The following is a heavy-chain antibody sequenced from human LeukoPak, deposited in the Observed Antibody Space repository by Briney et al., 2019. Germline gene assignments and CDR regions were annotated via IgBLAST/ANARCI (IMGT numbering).Heavy chain of an antibody. J-gene: IGHJ4*02. Sequence: PGGSLRLSCAASGFTFSSYAMSWVRQAPGKGLERVSTISGSGDTKYYADSVKGRITISRDNSENTLSLQMNSLRAEDTAVYYCARDHDSSGYLDYWGQGTLVTVSS. CDR1: GFTFSSYA. CDR3: ARDHDSSGYLDY. CDR2: ISGSGDTK. V-gene: IGHV3-23*01. D-gene: IGHD3-22*01.